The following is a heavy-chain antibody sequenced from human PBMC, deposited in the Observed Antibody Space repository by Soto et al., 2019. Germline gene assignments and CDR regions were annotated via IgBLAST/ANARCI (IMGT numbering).Heavy chain of an antibody. D-gene: IGHD1-7*01. CDR2: ISHDENDK. V-gene: IGHV3-30*03. CDR3: ARDYRRNYCIDA. CDR1: GFTFSSYA. J-gene: IGHJ5*02. Sequence: PGGCLRLSCSASGFTFSSYALHWVRQAPGKGLEWVAFISHDENDKFYADSVKGRFTISRDNSKNMLYLQLNGLRAEDTAVYYCARDYRRNYCIDAWGQGT.